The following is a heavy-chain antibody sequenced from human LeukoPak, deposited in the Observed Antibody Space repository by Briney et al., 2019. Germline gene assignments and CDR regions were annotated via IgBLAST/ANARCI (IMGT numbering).Heavy chain of an antibody. CDR1: GASIRSYY. J-gene: IGHJ4*02. CDR2: INYSGST. D-gene: IGHD3-22*01. CDR3: ARDTRSYDSSGYYFFDF. V-gene: IGHV4-59*01. Sequence: PSETLSLTCTVSGASIRSYYWNWLRQPPGKGLEWIGYINYSGSTNFNPSLKRRATISMDTSKHHFSLKLSSVTAADTAVYYCARDTRSYDSSGYYFFDFWGQGTLVTVSS.